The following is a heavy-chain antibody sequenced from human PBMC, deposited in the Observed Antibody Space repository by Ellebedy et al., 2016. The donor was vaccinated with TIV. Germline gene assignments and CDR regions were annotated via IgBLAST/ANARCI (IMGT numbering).Heavy chain of an antibody. CDR2: IPYDESDK. CDR1: GFTFSSYG. D-gene: IGHD2-2*01. V-gene: IGHV3-30*18. J-gene: IGHJ6*02. Sequence: GESLKISXAASGFTFSSYGMHWVSQVPGKGLEWVAVIPYDESDKYYADSVKGRFTISRDNSKNTLYLQMNSLRAEDTAVYYCAKARAAAYYYYYGMDVWGQGTTVTVSS. CDR3: AKARAAAYYYYYGMDV.